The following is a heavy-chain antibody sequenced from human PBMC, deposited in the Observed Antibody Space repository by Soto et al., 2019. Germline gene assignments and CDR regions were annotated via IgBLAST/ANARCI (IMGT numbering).Heavy chain of an antibody. CDR3: ASNGGRNTAFDI. J-gene: IGHJ3*02. CDR1: GFTFSSYS. Sequence: EVQLVESGGGLVKPGGSLRLSCAASGFTFSSYSMNWVRQAPGKGLEWVSSISSSSSYIYYADSVKGRFTISRDNAKNALYLQMNRLRAEDTAVYYGASNGGRNTAFDIWGQGTMVTVSS. D-gene: IGHD2-8*01. V-gene: IGHV3-21*01. CDR2: ISSSSSYI.